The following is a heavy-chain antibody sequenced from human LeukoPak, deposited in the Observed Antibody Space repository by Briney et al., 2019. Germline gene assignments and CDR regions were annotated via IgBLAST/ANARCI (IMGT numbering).Heavy chain of an antibody. CDR1: GGSISSYY. CDR3: ARRNYVAWGFDP. J-gene: IGHJ5*02. V-gene: IGHV4-4*07. Sequence: SETLCLTCIVSGGSISSYYWSWIRQPAGKGLEWIGRIYTSGSTNYNPSLKSRVTMSVDTSKNQFSLKLSSVTAADTAVYYCARRNYVAWGFDPWGQGTLVTVSS. D-gene: IGHD3-10*02. CDR2: IYTSGST.